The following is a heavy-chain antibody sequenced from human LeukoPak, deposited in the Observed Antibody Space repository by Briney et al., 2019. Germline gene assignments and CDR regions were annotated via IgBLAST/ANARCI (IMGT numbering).Heavy chain of an antibody. CDR3: AAAKDPIVVVPAATHGVFHY. Sequence: ASVTVSCKASGGTFSSYAINWVRQAPGQGLEWMGRIIPMFDIANYAQKLKGRVTITADKSTRTVYMDLSSLRSEDTAVYYCAAAKDPIVVVPAATHGVFHYWGQGTLVTVSS. J-gene: IGHJ4*02. V-gene: IGHV1-69*04. D-gene: IGHD2-2*01. CDR1: GGTFSSYA. CDR2: IIPMFDIA.